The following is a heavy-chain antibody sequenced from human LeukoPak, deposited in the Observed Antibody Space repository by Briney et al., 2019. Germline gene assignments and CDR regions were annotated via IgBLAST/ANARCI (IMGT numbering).Heavy chain of an antibody. CDR2: ISYDGTNK. V-gene: IGHV3-30-3*01. J-gene: IGHJ4*02. D-gene: IGHD3-9*01. CDR3: ARGEVTISPFDY. CDR1: GFAFSSYA. Sequence: PGGSLRLSCAASGFAFSSYAMHWVRQAPGKGLEWVAVISYDGTNKHNADSVKGRFTISRDNSKNTLYLQMNSLRPEDTAVYYCARGEVTISPFDYWGQGTLVTVSS.